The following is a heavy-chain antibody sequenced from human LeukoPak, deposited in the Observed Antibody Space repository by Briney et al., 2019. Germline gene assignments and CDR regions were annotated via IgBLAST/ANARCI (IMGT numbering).Heavy chain of an antibody. V-gene: IGHV1-18*01. CDR1: GYTFTSYG. CDR3: ATLGYCSGGSCYPGGLYYYGMDV. J-gene: IGHJ6*02. Sequence: ASVKVSCKASGYTFTSYGISWVRQAPGQGLEWMGWISAYNGNTNYAQKLQGRVTMTTDTSTSTAYMELRSLRSDDTAVYYCATLGYCSGGSCYPGGLYYYGMDVWGQGTTVTVSS. CDR2: ISAYNGNT. D-gene: IGHD2-15*01.